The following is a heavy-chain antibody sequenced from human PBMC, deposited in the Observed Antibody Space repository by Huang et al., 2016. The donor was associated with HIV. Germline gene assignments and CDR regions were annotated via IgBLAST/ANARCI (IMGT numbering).Heavy chain of an antibody. CDR1: GYSFTNYW. CDR2: LYPADSAT. Sequence: EVQLVQSEAEVKKPGESLKISCRGSGYSFTNYWIGWVRQRPGEGLEWMGVLYPADSATRYSPSFQCQVTFSADKSTRTAYLQWSSLRASDTAIYYCARSEVLVTAVPFDHWGQGTLVTVSS. D-gene: IGHD2-21*02. J-gene: IGHJ4*02. V-gene: IGHV5-51*03. CDR3: ARSEVLVTAVPFDH.